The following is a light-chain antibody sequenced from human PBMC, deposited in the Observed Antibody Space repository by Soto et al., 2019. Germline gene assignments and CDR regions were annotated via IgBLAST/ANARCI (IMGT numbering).Light chain of an antibody. Sequence: IQLTQSPSVLSASVGDTVTITCRASQALSNYLAWYQQKPGKAPDLLIYSASTLQSGVPSRFSGSGSETEFSLTISSLQPEDFATYYCQQHAAYPRDFGQGTKVDIK. V-gene: IGKV1-9*01. CDR1: QALSNY. CDR3: QQHAAYPRD. J-gene: IGKJ1*01. CDR2: SAS.